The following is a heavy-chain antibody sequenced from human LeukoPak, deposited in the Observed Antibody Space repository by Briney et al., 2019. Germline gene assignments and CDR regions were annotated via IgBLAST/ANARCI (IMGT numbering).Heavy chain of an antibody. CDR1: GFTFSSYE. D-gene: IGHD4-17*01. Sequence: GGSLRLSCAASGFTFSSYEMNWVRQAPGKGLEWVSYIISSGSTIYYADSVKGRFTISRDNAKNSLYLQMNSLRAEVTAVYYCASRGTTVTTFDYYYGMDVWGQGTTVTVSS. CDR3: ASRGTTVTTFDYYYGMDV. V-gene: IGHV3-48*03. CDR2: IISSGSTI. J-gene: IGHJ6*02.